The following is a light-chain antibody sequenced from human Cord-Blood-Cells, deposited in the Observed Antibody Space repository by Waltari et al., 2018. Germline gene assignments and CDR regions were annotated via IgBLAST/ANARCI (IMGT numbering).Light chain of an antibody. CDR2: GAS. Sequence: EIVMTQSPATLSVSLGERATLPCRASQSVSSNFGWYQQKPGQPPRLLIYGASTRATGIPARFSGSGSGTEVTLTISSLQSEDYAVYYCQQYNNWPPITFGQGTRLEIK. CDR1: QSVSSN. CDR3: QQYNNWPPIT. V-gene: IGKV3-15*01. J-gene: IGKJ5*01.